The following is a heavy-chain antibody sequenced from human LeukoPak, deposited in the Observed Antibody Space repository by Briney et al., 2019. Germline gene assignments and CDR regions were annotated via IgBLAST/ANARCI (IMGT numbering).Heavy chain of an antibody. D-gene: IGHD5-24*01. Sequence: PGGSLRLSCAASGFTFSSYSMNWVRQAPGKGLEWVSSISSSSSYIYYADSVKGRFTISRDNAKNSLYLQMNSLRAEDTAVYYCARDPSRDGCNKGFNWFDPWGQGTLVTVSS. CDR2: ISSSSSYI. CDR3: ARDPSRDGCNKGFNWFDP. V-gene: IGHV3-21*01. J-gene: IGHJ5*02. CDR1: GFTFSSYS.